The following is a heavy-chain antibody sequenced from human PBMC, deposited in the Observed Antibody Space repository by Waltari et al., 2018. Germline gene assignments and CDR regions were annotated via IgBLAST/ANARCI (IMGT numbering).Heavy chain of an antibody. V-gene: IGHV3-21*01. D-gene: IGHD4-17*01. J-gene: IGHJ4*02. CDR1: GFTFSSHS. CDR2: IRSSSSYI. Sequence: EAQLVESGGGLVKPGGSLRLSCAASGFTFSSHSMNWVRRAPGKGLEWVASIRSSSSYIYYADSVKGRFTISRDNAKNSLYLQMNSLRAEDTAVYYCARGYMTTVTTLGYWGQGTLVTVSS. CDR3: ARGYMTTVTTLGY.